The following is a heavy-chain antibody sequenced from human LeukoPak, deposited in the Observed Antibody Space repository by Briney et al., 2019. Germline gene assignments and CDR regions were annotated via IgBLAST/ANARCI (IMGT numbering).Heavy chain of an antibody. CDR2: IYYSGSGST. CDR3: ARVNLGEYYFDY. Sequence: SETLSLTCTVSGGSISSYYWTWTRHPPGKGLGGIGYIYYSGSGSTNYSPSLKSRVTISVDTSKNQFSLKLSSVTAADTALYYCARVNLGEYYFDYWGQGTLATVSS. J-gene: IGHJ4*02. CDR1: GGSISSYY. V-gene: IGHV4-59*01.